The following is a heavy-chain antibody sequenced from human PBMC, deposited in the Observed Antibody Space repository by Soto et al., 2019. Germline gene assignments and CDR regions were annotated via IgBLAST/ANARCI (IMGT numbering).Heavy chain of an antibody. CDR1: GGSISHYY. Sequence: SETLSLTCTVSGGSISHYYWSWIRQPPGKGLEWIGYIYYSGSTNYNPSLKSRVTISLDTSKNQFSLKLSSVTAADTAVYFCARAPSLRYIEAAPYGMDVWGQGTTVTVSS. V-gene: IGHV4-59*01. CDR3: ARAPSLRYIEAAPYGMDV. CDR2: IYYSGST. J-gene: IGHJ6*02. D-gene: IGHD3-16*02.